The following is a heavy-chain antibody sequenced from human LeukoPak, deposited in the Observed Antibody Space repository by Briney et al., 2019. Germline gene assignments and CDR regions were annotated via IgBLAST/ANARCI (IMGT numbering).Heavy chain of an antibody. CDR2: INHSGST. V-gene: IGHV4-34*01. J-gene: IGHJ5*02. Sequence: SETLSLTCAVYGGSFSGYYWSWIRQPPGKGLEWIGEINHSGSTNYNPSLKSRVTISVDTSKNQFSLKLSSVTAADTAVYYCARSLTSRITIFGGVSGNWFDPWGQGTLVTVSS. CDR1: GGSFSGYY. CDR3: ARSLTSRITIFGGVSGNWFDP. D-gene: IGHD3-3*01.